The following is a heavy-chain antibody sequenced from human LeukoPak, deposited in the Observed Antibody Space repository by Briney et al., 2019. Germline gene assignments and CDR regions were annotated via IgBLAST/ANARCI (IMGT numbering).Heavy chain of an antibody. CDR1: GFTFSRYG. J-gene: IGHJ3*02. Sequence: GGSLRLSCGASGFTFSRYGMHWVRQAPPHPPHSPPIIRYDGSNKYYADSVKGRFTISRDNSKNTLYLQMNSLRAEDTAVYYCARDSSTTVTGAFDIGGQGTMVTASS. CDR2: IRYDGSNK. CDR3: ARDSSTTVTGAFDI. V-gene: IGHV3-33*04. D-gene: IGHD4-17*01.